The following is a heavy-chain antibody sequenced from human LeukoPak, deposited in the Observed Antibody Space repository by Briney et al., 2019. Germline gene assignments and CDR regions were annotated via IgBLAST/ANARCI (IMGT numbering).Heavy chain of an antibody. CDR1: GFTFSSYG. CDR2: IRYDGSNK. CDR3: AKDRMYLYYYDSSGYYHDAFDI. J-gene: IGHJ3*02. V-gene: IGHV3-30*02. Sequence: PGGSLRLSCAASGFTFSSYGMHWVRQAPGKGLEWVAFIRYDGSNKYYVDSVKGRFTISRDNSKNTLYLQMNSLRAEDTAVYYCAKDRMYLYYYDSSGYYHDAFDIWGQGTMVTVSS. D-gene: IGHD3-22*01.